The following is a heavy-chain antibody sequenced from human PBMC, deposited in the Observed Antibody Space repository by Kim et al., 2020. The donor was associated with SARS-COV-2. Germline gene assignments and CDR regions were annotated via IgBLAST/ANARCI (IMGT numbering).Heavy chain of an antibody. Sequence: GGSLRLSCAASGFTFSSYAMHWVRQAPGKGLEWVAVISYDGSNKYYADSVKGRFTISRDNSKNTLYLHMHSLRAEDTAVYFCARDTVTNPLAFDIWGQGT. CDR2: ISYDGSNK. V-gene: IGHV3-30*04. J-gene: IGHJ3*02. CDR1: GFTFSSYA. CDR3: ARDTVTNPLAFDI. D-gene: IGHD4-17*01.